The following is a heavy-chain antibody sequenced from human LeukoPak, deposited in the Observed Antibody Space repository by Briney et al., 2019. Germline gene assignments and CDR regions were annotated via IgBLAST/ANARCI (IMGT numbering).Heavy chain of an antibody. CDR2: ISYDGSNK. V-gene: IGHV3-30-3*01. CDR3: ARVFWYSSGSFDY. Sequence: GGSLRLSCAASGFTFSSYAMHWVRQAPGKGLEWVAVISYDGSNKYYADSVKGRFTISRDNSKNTLYLQMNSLRAEDTAVYYCARVFWYSSGSFDYWGQGTLVTVSS. D-gene: IGHD6-19*01. J-gene: IGHJ4*02. CDR1: GFTFSSYA.